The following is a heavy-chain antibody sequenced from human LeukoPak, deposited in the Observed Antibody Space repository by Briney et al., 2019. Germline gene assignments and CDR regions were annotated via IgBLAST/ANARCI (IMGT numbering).Heavy chain of an antibody. CDR1: GVSFSGYY. CDR3: ARARAYCGGDCYEAPPFDY. CDR2: INHSGST. Sequence: PSETLSLTCAVYGVSFSGYYWSWIRQPPGKGLEWMGEINHSGSTNYNPSLKSRVTISVDTSKNQFSLRLSSVAAADTAVYYCARARAYCGGDCYEAPPFDYWGQGTLVTVSS. J-gene: IGHJ4*02. V-gene: IGHV4-34*01. D-gene: IGHD2-21*02.